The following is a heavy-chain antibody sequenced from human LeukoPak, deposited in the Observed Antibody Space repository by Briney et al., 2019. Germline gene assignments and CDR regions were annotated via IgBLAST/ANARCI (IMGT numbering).Heavy chain of an antibody. Sequence: SETLSLICAVSGGPFSGYFWSWIRQSSGKGLEWIGEIHNSGTTNYNPSLNSRVTISEDTSKKQFYLNLSSVTAADTAVYYCARRYYYNLGSFPFDFWGQGTLVTVSS. CDR1: GGPFSGYF. CDR3: ARRYYYNLGSFPFDF. V-gene: IGHV4-34*01. D-gene: IGHD3-10*01. CDR2: IHNSGTT. J-gene: IGHJ4*02.